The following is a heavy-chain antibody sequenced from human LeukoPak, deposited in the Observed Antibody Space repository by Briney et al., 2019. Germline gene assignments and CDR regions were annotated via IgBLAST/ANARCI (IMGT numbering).Heavy chain of an antibody. Sequence: WASVKVSCKASGYTFTSYAMNWVRQAPGQGLEWMGWINPNSGGTNYAQKFQGRVTMTRDTSTSTAYMELSRLRSDDTAVYYCARGSAITMVRGVITPPSNWFDPWGQGTLVTVSS. CDR1: GYTFTSYA. V-gene: IGHV1-2*02. D-gene: IGHD3-10*01. J-gene: IGHJ5*02. CDR2: INPNSGGT. CDR3: ARGSAITMVRGVITPPSNWFDP.